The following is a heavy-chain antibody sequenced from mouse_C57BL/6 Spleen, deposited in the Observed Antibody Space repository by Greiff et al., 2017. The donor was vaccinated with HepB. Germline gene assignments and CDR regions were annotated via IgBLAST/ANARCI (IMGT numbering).Heavy chain of an antibody. D-gene: IGHD1-1*01. V-gene: IGHV5-4*01. Sequence: EVQLVESGGGLVKPGGSLKLSCAASGFTFSSYAMSWVRQTPEKRLEWVATISDGGSYTYYPDNVKGRFTISRDNAKNNLYLQMSHLKSEDTAMYYCARDGLITTVVATNWYFGVWGTGTTVTVSS. CDR3: ARDGLITTVVATNWYFGV. CDR1: GFTFSSYA. CDR2: ISDGGSYT. J-gene: IGHJ1*03.